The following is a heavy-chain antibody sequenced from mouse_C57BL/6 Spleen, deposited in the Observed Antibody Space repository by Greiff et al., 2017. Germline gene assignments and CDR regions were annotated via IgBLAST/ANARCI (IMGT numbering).Heavy chain of an antibody. CDR2: IDPSDSYT. D-gene: IGHD5-5*01. Sequence: QVQLQQPGAELVMPGASVKLSCKASGYTFTSYWMHWVKQRPGQGLEWIGEIDPSDSYTNYNQKFKGKSTLTVDKSSSTAYMQLSSLTSEDSAVYYCARYSNRGDYLAYWGQGTLVTVSA. CDR1: GYTFTSYW. CDR3: ARYSNRGDYLAY. V-gene: IGHV1-69*01. J-gene: IGHJ3*01.